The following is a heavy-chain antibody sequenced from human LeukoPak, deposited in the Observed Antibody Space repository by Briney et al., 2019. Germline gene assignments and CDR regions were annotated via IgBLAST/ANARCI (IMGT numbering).Heavy chain of an antibody. CDR2: INPNSGGT. CDR3: ARDRAVAQRPDY. V-gene: IGHV1-2*02. CDR1: GYTFTGYY. Sequence: ASVKVSCKASGYTFTGYYMHWVRQAPGQGLEWMGWINPNSGGTNYAQKFQGRVTMTRDTSISTAYMELSRLRSDDTAVYYCARDRAVAQRPDYWGQGTLVTVSS. J-gene: IGHJ4*02. D-gene: IGHD6-19*01.